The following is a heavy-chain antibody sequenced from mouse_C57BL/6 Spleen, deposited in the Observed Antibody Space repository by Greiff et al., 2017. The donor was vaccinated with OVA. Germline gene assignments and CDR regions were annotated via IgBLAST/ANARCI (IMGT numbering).Heavy chain of an antibody. V-gene: IGHV1-7*01. Sequence: VQLQQSGAELAKPGASVKLSCKASGYTFTSYWMHWVKQRPGQGLEWIGYINPSSGYTKYNQKFKDKATLTADKSSSTAYMQLSSLTYEDSAVYYCARLKHYGDSYEEFYAMDYWGQGTSVTVSS. CDR2: INPSSGYT. J-gene: IGHJ4*01. D-gene: IGHD1-1*01. CDR1: GYTFTSYW. CDR3: ARLKHYGDSYEEFYAMDY.